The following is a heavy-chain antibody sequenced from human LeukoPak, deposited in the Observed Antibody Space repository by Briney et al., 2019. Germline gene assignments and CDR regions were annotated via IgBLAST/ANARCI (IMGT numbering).Heavy chain of an antibody. Sequence: SGPTLVKPTQTLTLTCTFSGFSLTTSGMCVSWIRQPPGKALEWLALITWDDDKYYSTSLKTRLTISKDTSRNQVVLRMTNMDPVDTATYYCARYLYGDSAFYFDYWGQGALVTVS. D-gene: IGHD4-17*01. CDR3: ARYLYGDSAFYFDY. CDR2: ITWDDDK. J-gene: IGHJ4*02. CDR1: GFSLTTSGMC. V-gene: IGHV2-70*01.